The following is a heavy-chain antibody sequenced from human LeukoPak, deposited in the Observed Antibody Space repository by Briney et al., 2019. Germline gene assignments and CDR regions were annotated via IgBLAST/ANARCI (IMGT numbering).Heavy chain of an antibody. CDR3: ARTRGGFGDPYYFDY. CDR2: VYQSGST. J-gene: IGHJ4*02. Sequence: SETLSLTCAVSGYSISSGYFWGWIRQPPGKGLEWIGNVYQSGSTYYNPSLKSRVTISVDTSENHFSLKLSSVTTADTAVYYCARTRGGFGDPYYFDYWGQGTLVTVSS. D-gene: IGHD3-10*01. CDR1: GYSISSGYF. V-gene: IGHV4-38-2*01.